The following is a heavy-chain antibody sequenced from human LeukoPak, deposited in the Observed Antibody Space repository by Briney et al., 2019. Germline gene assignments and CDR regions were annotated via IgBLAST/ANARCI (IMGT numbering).Heavy chain of an antibody. D-gene: IGHD1-26*01. J-gene: IGHJ6*02. Sequence: PGGSLRLSCAASGFIFSSYGMNWVRQAPGKGLEWVASISSSSTYIYYADSVKGRFTLSRDSARNSLYLQMNSLRAEDAAVYYCTRDRHSGSFYYFHYSMDAWGQGTTVTVSS. CDR1: GFIFSSYG. V-gene: IGHV3-21*01. CDR2: ISSSSTYI. CDR3: TRDRHSGSFYYFHYSMDA.